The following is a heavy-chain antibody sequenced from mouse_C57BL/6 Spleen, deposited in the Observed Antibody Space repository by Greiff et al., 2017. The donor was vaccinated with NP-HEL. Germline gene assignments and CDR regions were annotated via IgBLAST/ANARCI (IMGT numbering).Heavy chain of an antibody. Sequence: EVQLQQSGPELVKPGASVKISCKASGYTFTDYYMNWVKQSHGKSLEWIGDINPNNGGTSYNQKFKGKATLTVDKSSSTAYMELRSLTSEDSAVYYCARKGNYGSRYAMDYWGQGTSVTVSS. J-gene: IGHJ4*01. CDR2: INPNNGGT. CDR3: ARKGNYGSRYAMDY. V-gene: IGHV1-26*01. CDR1: GYTFTDYY. D-gene: IGHD1-1*01.